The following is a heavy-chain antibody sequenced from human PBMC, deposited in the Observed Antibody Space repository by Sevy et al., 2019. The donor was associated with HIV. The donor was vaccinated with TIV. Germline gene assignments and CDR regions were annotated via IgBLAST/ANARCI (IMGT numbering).Heavy chain of an antibody. V-gene: IGHV4-34*01. CDR2: IKHSGGT. J-gene: IGHJ4*02. CDR1: GGSFSGYY. Sequence: SETLSLTCAVYGGSFSGYYWSWIRQPPGKGLEWIGEIKHSGGTNYNPSLKSRVTISVDRSMNQFSLTLSSVTAADTTVYYCARGGTVGPNDYWGQGTLVTVSS. D-gene: IGHD1-26*01. CDR3: ARGGTVGPNDY.